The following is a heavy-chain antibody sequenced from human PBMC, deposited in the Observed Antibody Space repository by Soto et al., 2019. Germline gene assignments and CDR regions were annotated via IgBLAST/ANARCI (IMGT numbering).Heavy chain of an antibody. CDR3: AKVTSGIVVVIHFFDY. V-gene: IGHV3-23*01. Sequence: GGSLRLSCAASGFTFSSYAMSWVRQAPGKGLEWVSAISGSGGSTYYADSVKGRFTISRDNSKNTLYLQMNSLRAEDTAVYYCAKVTSGIVVVIHFFDYWGQGTLVTVSS. CDR1: GFTFSSYA. J-gene: IGHJ4*02. D-gene: IGHD3-22*01. CDR2: ISGSGGST.